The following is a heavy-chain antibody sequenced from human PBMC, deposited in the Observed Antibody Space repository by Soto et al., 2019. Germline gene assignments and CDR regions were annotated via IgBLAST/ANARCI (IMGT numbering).Heavy chain of an antibody. V-gene: IGHV3-48*03. CDR1: GCTFSGYE. CDR3: ARGGDIVVVPAAPADI. CDR2: ISSSGSTI. J-gene: IGHJ3*02. Sequence: GSLILSYAASGCTFSGYEVNWLRQAPGKGLEWVSYISSSGSTIYYADSVKGRFTISRDNAKNSLYLQMNSLRAEDTAVYYCARGGDIVVVPAAPADIWGQGTMVPVS. D-gene: IGHD2-2*01.